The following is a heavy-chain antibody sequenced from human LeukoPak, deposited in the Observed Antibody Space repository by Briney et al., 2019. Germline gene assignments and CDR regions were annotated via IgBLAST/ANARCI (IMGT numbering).Heavy chain of an antibody. CDR2: ISGSGGST. Sequence: GGSLRLSCAASGFTFSNYAMSWVRQAPGKELVWVSSISGSGGSTYYADSVKGRFTISRDNSKNTLYLQMNSLRAEDTAIYYCASPGGSSGWYCFDYWGQGTLVTVSS. V-gene: IGHV3-23*01. CDR1: GFTFSNYA. CDR3: ASPGGSSGWYCFDY. J-gene: IGHJ4*02. D-gene: IGHD6-19*01.